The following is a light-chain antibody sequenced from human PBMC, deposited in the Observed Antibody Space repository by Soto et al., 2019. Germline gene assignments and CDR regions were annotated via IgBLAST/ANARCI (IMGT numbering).Light chain of an antibody. CDR3: SSYTNYNTLDV. J-gene: IGLJ1*01. V-gene: IGLV2-14*01. CDR1: SSDVGGYNY. Sequence: QSALTQPASVSGSPGQSITISCTGTSSDVGGYNYVSWYQQHPGKAPQLIIYEVSNRPSGVSYRFSGSKSGNTASLTISGLQAEDEADYYCSSYTNYNTLDVFGTGTKGTVL. CDR2: EVS.